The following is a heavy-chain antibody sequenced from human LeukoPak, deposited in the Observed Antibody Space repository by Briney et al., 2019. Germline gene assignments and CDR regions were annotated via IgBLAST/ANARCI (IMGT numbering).Heavy chain of an antibody. D-gene: IGHD3-10*01. CDR1: GGSFSGYY. CDR2: INHSGST. Sequence: SETLSLTCAVYGGSFSGYYWSWIRQPPGKGLEWIGEINHSGSTNYNPSLKSRVTISVDTSKNQFSLKLSSVTAADTAVYYCARRAQYYYGSGSYRYWGQGTLVTVSS. J-gene: IGHJ4*02. CDR3: ARRAQYYYGSGSYRY. V-gene: IGHV4-34*01.